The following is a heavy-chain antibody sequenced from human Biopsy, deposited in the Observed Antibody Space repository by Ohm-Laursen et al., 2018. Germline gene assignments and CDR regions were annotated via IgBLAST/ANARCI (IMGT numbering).Heavy chain of an antibody. J-gene: IGHJ6*02. V-gene: IGHV4-59*02. D-gene: IGHD4-11*01. Sequence: SDTLSLTCTVSGDSVTKYYWSWIRQPPGKGREWIGHIYYSVMTNYNPSLQSRVSISVDTSRNQVSLTLSSVTAADTAVYYCARDSGILNYGNFKYYHYYGMDVWGQGTKVTVSS. CDR2: IYYSVMT. CDR3: ARDSGILNYGNFKYYHYYGMDV. CDR1: GDSVTKYY.